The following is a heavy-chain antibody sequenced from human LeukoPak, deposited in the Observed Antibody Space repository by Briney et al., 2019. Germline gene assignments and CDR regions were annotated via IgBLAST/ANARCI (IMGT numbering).Heavy chain of an antibody. V-gene: IGHV1-69*04. D-gene: IGHD6-19*01. CDR3: ARGGGEWQWPLGY. J-gene: IGHJ1*01. CDR1: RGTFTSYA. Sequence: SVKVSCKASRGTFTSYAISWVRQAPGQGREWMGRIIPILGIANYAQKFQGRVTITADKSTSTAYMELRSLRSDDAAVYYCARGGGEWQWPLGYWGQGTLVTVSS. CDR2: IIPILGIA.